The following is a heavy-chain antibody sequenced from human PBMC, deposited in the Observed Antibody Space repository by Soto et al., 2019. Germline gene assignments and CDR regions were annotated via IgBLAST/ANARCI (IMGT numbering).Heavy chain of an antibody. D-gene: IGHD3-9*01. J-gene: IGHJ4*02. CDR3: ARDSFLHDILTGYYMVPFDY. Sequence: VKVSCKASGGTFSSYTISWVRQAPGQGLEWMGRIIPILGIANYAQKFQGRVTITADNTKNSLYLQMNSLRAEDTAVYYCARDSFLHDILTGYYMVPFDYWGQGTLVTVSS. V-gene: IGHV1-69*10. CDR2: IIPILGIA. CDR1: GGTFSSYT.